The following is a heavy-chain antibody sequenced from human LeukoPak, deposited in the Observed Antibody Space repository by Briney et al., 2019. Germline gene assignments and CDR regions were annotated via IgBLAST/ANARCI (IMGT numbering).Heavy chain of an antibody. CDR2: IWYDGSNK. V-gene: IGHV3-33*01. D-gene: IGHD3-16*02. J-gene: IGHJ4*02. CDR3: AMRIMITFGGVIARDGDY. CDR1: GFTFSSYG. Sequence: PGGSLRLSCAASGFTFSSYGMHWVRQAPGKGLEWVAVIWYDGSNKYYADSVKGRFTISRDNSKNTLYLQMNSLRAEDTAVYYCAMRIMITFGGVIARDGDYWGQGTLVTVSS.